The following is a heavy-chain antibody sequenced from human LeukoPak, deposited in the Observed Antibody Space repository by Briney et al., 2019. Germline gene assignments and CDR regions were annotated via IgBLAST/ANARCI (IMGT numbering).Heavy chain of an antibody. D-gene: IGHD3-10*01. V-gene: IGHV3-30*02. Sequence: GGSLRLSCAASGFTFSSYGMHWVRQAPGKGLEWVAFIRYDGNDKYYADSVKGRFTISRDNSKNTLYLQMNSLRAEDTAVYYCARDGIYGSGSYYEISWFDPWGQGTLVTVSS. CDR2: IRYDGNDK. J-gene: IGHJ5*02. CDR3: ARDGIYGSGSYYEISWFDP. CDR1: GFTFSSYG.